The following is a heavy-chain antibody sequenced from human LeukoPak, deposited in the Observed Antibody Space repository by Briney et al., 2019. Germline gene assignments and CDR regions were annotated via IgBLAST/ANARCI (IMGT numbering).Heavy chain of an antibody. CDR3: ARDLVRGVVIRIYYGMDV. Sequence: AGGSLRLSCAASGFTFSSYAMSWVRQAPGKGLEWVSSISSSSSYIYYADSVKGRFTISRDNAKNSLYLQMNSLRAEDTAVYYCARDLVRGVVIRIYYGMDVWGQGTTVTVSS. V-gene: IGHV3-21*01. D-gene: IGHD3-3*01. CDR2: ISSSSSYI. J-gene: IGHJ6*02. CDR1: GFTFSSYA.